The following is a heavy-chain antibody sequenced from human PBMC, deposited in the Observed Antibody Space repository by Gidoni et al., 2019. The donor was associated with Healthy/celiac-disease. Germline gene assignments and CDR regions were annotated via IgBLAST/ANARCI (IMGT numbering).Heavy chain of an antibody. D-gene: IGHD5-12*01. CDR1: GGTFSSYA. CDR2: FGTA. J-gene: IGHJ3*02. CDR3: ARVGDGYNAAHAFDI. Sequence: QVQLVQSGAEVKKPGSSVKVSCKASGGTFSSYAIFGTANYAQKFQGRVTITADESTSTAYMELSSLRSEDTAVYYCARVGDGYNAAHAFDIWGQGTMVTVSS. V-gene: IGHV1-69*01.